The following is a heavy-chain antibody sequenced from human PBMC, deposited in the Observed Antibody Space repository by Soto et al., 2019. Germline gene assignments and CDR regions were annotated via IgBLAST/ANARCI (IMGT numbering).Heavy chain of an antibody. V-gene: IGHV4-39*01. CDR3: ARVILDYYYGMDV. CDR1: GGSISSSSYY. Sequence: SETLSLTCTVSGGSISSSSYYWGWIRQPPGKGLEWIGSIYYSGSTYYNPSLKSRVTISVDTSKNQFSLKLSSVTAADTAVYYCARVILDYYYGMDVWGQGTTVTSP. J-gene: IGHJ6*02. D-gene: IGHD2-8*02. CDR2: IYYSGST.